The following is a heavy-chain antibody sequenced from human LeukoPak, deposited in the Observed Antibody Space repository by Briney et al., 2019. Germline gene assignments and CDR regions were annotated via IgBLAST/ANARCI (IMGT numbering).Heavy chain of an antibody. Sequence: GGSLRLSCAASGFTFSTYAMSWVRQAPGKGLEWVSYISSSGSTIYYADSVKGRFTISRDNAKNSLYLQMNSLRAEDTAVYYCASSSSGVVRYWGQGTLVTVSS. CDR1: GFTFSTYA. CDR2: ISSSGSTI. CDR3: ASSSSGVVRY. V-gene: IGHV3-48*04. D-gene: IGHD2-8*01. J-gene: IGHJ4*02.